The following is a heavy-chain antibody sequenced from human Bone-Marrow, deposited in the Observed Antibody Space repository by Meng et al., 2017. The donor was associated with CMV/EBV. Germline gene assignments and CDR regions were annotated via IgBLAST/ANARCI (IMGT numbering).Heavy chain of an antibody. CDR3: AKGVVATTAGYYYYGMDV. V-gene: IGHV3-23*01. Sequence: GESLKISCAASGFTFSSYAMHWVRQAPGKGLEWVSTISGSGGSTYYADSVKGRFTISRANSKDTLYLHMNSLRAEDTAVYYCAKGVVATTAGYYYYGMDVWGQGTTVTVSS. CDR2: ISGSGGST. CDR1: GFTFSSYA. D-gene: IGHD2-15*01. J-gene: IGHJ6*02.